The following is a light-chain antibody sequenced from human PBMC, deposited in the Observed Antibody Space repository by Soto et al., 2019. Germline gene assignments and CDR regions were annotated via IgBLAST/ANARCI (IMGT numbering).Light chain of an antibody. CDR3: QQSYSTPRS. CDR1: QSISSY. V-gene: IGKV1-39*01. Sequence: DIQMPQSPSSLSASVGDRVTITCRASQSISSYLNWYQQKPGKAPKLLIYAASSLQSGVPSRFSGSGSRTEFTLTSSSLQPEDFATYYCQQSYSTPRSFGQGTKVESK. CDR2: AAS. J-gene: IGKJ1*01.